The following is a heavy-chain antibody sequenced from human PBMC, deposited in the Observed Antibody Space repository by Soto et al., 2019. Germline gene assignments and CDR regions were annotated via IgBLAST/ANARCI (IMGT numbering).Heavy chain of an antibody. Sequence: PGGSPRLSCVASGFIFSDYTMNWVRQAPGKGLEWVAVKSYDGNKKDYADSVKGRFTISKDDSNNTLHLQMHSLRVEDTGVYYCVREGSYGPYNWSDPWGPGTLDTVST. CDR2: KSYDGNKK. CDR3: VREGSYGPYNWSDP. J-gene: IGHJ5*02. CDR1: GFIFSDYT. D-gene: IGHD5-18*01. V-gene: IGHV3-30-3*01.